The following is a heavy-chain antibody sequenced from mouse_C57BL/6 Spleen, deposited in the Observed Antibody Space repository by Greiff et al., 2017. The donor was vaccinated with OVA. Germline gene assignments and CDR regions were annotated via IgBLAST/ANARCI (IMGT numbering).Heavy chain of an antibody. D-gene: IGHD2-2*01. CDR1: GFTFSSCA. J-gene: IGHJ1*03. CDR2: ISDGGSYT. V-gene: IGHV5-4*03. CDR3: ARRGGYDDWYFDV. Sequence: EVQVVESGGGLVKPGGSLKLSCAASGFTFSSCAMSWVRQTPEKRLEWVATISDGGSYTYYPDNVKGRFTISRDNAKNNLYLQMSHLKSEDTAMYYCARRGGYDDWYFDVWGTGTTVTVSS.